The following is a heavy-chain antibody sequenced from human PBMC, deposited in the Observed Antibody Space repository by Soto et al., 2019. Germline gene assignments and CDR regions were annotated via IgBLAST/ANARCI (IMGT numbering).Heavy chain of an antibody. J-gene: IGHJ6*02. V-gene: IGHV3-72*01. CDR1: GFTFSDHY. D-gene: IGHD6-13*01. CDR2: TRNKANSYTT. CDR3: ARESPLAAVGNGYYYYGMDV. Sequence: GGPLRLSCAASGFTFSDHYVDWVRQAPGKGLEWVGRTRNKANSYTTEYAASVKGRFTISRDDSKNSLYLQMNSLKTEDTAVYYCARESPLAAVGNGYYYYGMDVWGQGTTVTVSS.